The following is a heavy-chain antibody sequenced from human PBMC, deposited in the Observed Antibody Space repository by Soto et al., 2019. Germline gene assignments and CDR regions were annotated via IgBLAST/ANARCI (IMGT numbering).Heavy chain of an antibody. J-gene: IGHJ5*02. Sequence: PSEILSLTCTVSGGSISSGGYYWSWIRQHPGKGLEWIGYIYYSGSTYYNPSLKSRVTLSVDTSKNQFSLKLSSVTAADTAVYYCARDVSKGGTRPVYNWFDPWGQGTLVTVSS. D-gene: IGHD1-26*01. CDR3: ARDVSKGGTRPVYNWFDP. V-gene: IGHV4-31*03. CDR2: IYYSGST. CDR1: GGSISSGGYY.